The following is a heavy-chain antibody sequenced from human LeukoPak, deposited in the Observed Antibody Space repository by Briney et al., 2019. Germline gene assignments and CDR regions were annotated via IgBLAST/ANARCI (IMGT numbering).Heavy chain of an antibody. V-gene: IGHV1-8*03. J-gene: IGHJ4*02. CDR3: ARGLSGYDSLRHFDY. Sequence: ASVKVSFKASGYTFTIYDINWVRQATGQGLEWMGWMNPNSGNTGYAQKFQGRVTITRNTSISTAYMELSSLRSEDTAVYYCARGLSGYDSLRHFDYWGQGTLVTVSS. D-gene: IGHD5-12*01. CDR1: GYTFTIYD. CDR2: MNPNSGNT.